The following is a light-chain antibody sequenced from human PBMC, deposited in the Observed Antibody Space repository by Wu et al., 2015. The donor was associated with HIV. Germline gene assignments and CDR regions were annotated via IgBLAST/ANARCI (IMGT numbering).Light chain of an antibody. J-gene: IGKJ5*01. V-gene: IGKV3-11*01. CDR2: DAS. Sequence: DIVLTQSPATLSLSPGERATLSCRASQNVNTYLAWYQQKPGQAPRLLIYDASTRATGIPARFTGSGSGIDFTLTISSLEPEDFTVYYCQQRRNWPLTFGQGTRLETK. CDR3: QQRRNWPLT. CDR1: QNVNTY.